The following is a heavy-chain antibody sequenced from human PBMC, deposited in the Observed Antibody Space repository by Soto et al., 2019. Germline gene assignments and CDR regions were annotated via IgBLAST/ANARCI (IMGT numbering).Heavy chain of an antibody. CDR1: GGSISSYY. D-gene: IGHD3-16*02. J-gene: IGHJ5*02. CDR2: IYYSGST. V-gene: IGHV4-59*08. CDR3: ARLLLSRVDFDP. Sequence: SETLSLTCTVSGGSISSYYWSWIRQPPGKGLEWIGYIYYSGSTNYNPSLKSRVTISVDTSKNLFSLKLSSLTAADTAVYYCARLLLSRVDFDPWGQGTLVTVSS.